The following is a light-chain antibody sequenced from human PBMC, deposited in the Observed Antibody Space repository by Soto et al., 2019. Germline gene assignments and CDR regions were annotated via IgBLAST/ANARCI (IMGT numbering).Light chain of an antibody. Sequence: QSALTQPASVSGSPGQSITISCTGTNSDVGSYDYVSWYQQHPGKVPKLIIYDVTYRPSGVSYRFSGSKSVNTASLTISGLQAEDEADYYCCSYTNSSTWVFGGGTKLTVL. CDR2: DVT. V-gene: IGLV2-14*01. J-gene: IGLJ3*02. CDR3: CSYTNSSTWV. CDR1: NSDVGSYDY.